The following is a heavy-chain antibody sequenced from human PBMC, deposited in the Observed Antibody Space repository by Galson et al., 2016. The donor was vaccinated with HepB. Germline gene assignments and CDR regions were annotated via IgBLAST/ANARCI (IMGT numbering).Heavy chain of an antibody. V-gene: IGHV4-34*01. CDR2: INHGGST. J-gene: IGHJ6*02. CDR1: GGSFRGYY. Sequence: SETLSLTCAVYGGSFRGYYWSWVRQAPGKGLEWVGEINHGGSTNYSPSLKSRVTMSVDTSKNQFSLKLNSLTAADTAVYYCARAGRSSSGFYFFGMDVWDQGTTDTVSS. D-gene: IGHD6-6*01. CDR3: ARAGRSSSGFYFFGMDV.